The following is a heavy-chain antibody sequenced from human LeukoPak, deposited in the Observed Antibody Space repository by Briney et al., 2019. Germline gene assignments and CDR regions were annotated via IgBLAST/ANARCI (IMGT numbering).Heavy chain of an antibody. V-gene: IGHV1-69*06. CDR3: ARDGDYYDSSGYSY. CDR2: IIPIFGTA. Sequence: ASVKVSCKASGYTFTSYDINWVRQATGQGLEWMGGIIPIFGTANYAQKFQGRVTITADKSTSTAYMELSSLRSEDTAVYYCARDGDYYDSSGYSYWGQGTLVTVSS. D-gene: IGHD3-22*01. J-gene: IGHJ4*02. CDR1: GYTFTSYD.